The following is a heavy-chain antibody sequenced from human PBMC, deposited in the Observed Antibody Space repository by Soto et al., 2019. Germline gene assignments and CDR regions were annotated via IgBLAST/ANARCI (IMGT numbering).Heavy chain of an antibody. J-gene: IGHJ6*03. CDR1: GESFSGYY. V-gene: IGHV4-34*01. CDR3: ARRPTPQNYYYYMDV. Sequence: SETLSLTCAVYGESFSGYYWTWIRQPPGKGLEWIGEINASGSTNYSPSLKSRVTISVDTSKNQFSLKLSSVTAADTAVYYCARRPTPQNYYYYMDVWGRGTPVTVFS. CDR2: INASGST.